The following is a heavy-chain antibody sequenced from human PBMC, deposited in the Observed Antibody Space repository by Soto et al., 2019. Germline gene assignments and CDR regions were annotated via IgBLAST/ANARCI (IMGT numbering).Heavy chain of an antibody. Sequence: EVQLLESGGGLVQPGGSLRLSCAASGFTFSSYAMSWVRQAPGKGLEWVSAISGSGGSTYYADSVKGRSTIARDNSKNSLYLQMNSLRAEDTAVYYCAKEQKDSSSWSELNYWGQGTLVTVSS. V-gene: IGHV3-23*01. J-gene: IGHJ4*02. CDR1: GFTFSSYA. CDR2: ISGSGGST. CDR3: AKEQKDSSSWSELNY. D-gene: IGHD6-13*01.